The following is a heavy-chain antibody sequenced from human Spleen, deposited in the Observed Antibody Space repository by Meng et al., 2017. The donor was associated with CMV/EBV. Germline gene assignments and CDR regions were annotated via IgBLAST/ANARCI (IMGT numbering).Heavy chain of an antibody. V-gene: IGHV3-21*01. CDR3: ARALDTAMGRGPP. CDR2: ISSSSSYI. D-gene: IGHD5-18*01. Sequence: EVQLVESGGXLVKPGGSLXLSCAASGFTFSSYSMNWVRQAPGKGLEWVSSISSSSSYIYYADSVKGRFTISRDNAKNSLYLQMNSLRAEDTAVYYCARALDTAMGRGPPWGQGTLVYVSS. CDR1: GFTFSSYS. J-gene: IGHJ5*02.